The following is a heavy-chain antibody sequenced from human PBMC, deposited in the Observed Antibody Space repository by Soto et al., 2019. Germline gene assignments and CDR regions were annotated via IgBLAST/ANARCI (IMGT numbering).Heavy chain of an antibody. J-gene: IGHJ4*02. Sequence: GGSLRLSCAASGFTFNTYAMSWVRQAPGKGLEWVSAISDSGGRTYYADSVKGRFTISRDNSKNTLYLQMNSLRAEDTAVYFCAKELVNSGWTYFDYWGQGTLVTVSS. CDR1: GFTFNTYA. CDR2: ISDSGGRT. D-gene: IGHD6-19*01. V-gene: IGHV3-23*01. CDR3: AKELVNSGWTYFDY.